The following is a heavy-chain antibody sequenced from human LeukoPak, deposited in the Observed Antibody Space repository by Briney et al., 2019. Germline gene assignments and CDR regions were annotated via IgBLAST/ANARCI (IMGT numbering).Heavy chain of an antibody. Sequence: ASVKVSCKVSGYTLTELSMHWVPQAPGKGLEWMGGFDPEDGETIYAQKFQGRVTMTEDTSTDTAYMELSSLRSEDTAVYYCATVVISSSWYEDYWGQGTLVTVSS. V-gene: IGHV1-24*01. J-gene: IGHJ4*02. CDR2: FDPEDGET. CDR1: GYTLTELS. CDR3: ATVVISSSWYEDY. D-gene: IGHD6-13*01.